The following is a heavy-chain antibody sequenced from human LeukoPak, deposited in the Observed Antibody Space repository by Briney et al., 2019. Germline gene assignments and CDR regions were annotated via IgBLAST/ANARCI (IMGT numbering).Heavy chain of an antibody. V-gene: IGHV1-8*01. Sequence: ASVKVSCKASGYTFTSYDINWVRQATGQGLEWMGWMNPNSGNTGYAQKFQGRVTMTRNTSISTAYMELSSLRAEDTAVYYCARDFYGYYYGSGSYSLFDYWGQGTLVTVSS. CDR3: ARDFYGYYYGSGSYSLFDY. D-gene: IGHD3-10*01. CDR1: GYTFTSYD. J-gene: IGHJ4*02. CDR2: MNPNSGNT.